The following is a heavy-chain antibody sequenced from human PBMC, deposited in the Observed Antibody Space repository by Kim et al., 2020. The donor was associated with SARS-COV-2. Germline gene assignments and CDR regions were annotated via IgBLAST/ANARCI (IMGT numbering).Heavy chain of an antibody. V-gene: IGHV3-23*01. Sequence: GGSLRLSCAASGFTFSSYAMSWVRQAPGKGLEWVSAISGSGGSTYYADSVKGRFTISRDNSKNTLYLQMNSLRAEDTAVYYCAKHGGRIQGGIWFGELFYYYGMDVWGQGTTVTVSS. CDR3: AKHGGRIQGGIWFGELFYYYGMDV. CDR1: GFTFSSYA. CDR2: ISGSGGST. J-gene: IGHJ6*02. D-gene: IGHD3-10*01.